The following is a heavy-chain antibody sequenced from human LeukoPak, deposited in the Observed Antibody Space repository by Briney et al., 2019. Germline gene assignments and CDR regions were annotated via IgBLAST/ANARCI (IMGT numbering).Heavy chain of an antibody. V-gene: IGHV4-34*01. D-gene: IGHD6-13*01. Sequence: PSETLSLTCTVSGGSISSYYWSWIRQPPGKGLEWIGEINHSGSTNYNPSLKSRVTISVDTSKNQFSLKLSSVTAADTAVYYCARAQQLGRHFDYWGQGTLVTVSS. CDR1: GGSISSYY. CDR2: INHSGST. CDR3: ARAQQLGRHFDY. J-gene: IGHJ4*02.